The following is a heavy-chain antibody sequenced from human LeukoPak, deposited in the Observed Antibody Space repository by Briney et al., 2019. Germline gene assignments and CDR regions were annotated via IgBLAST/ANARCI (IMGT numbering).Heavy chain of an antibody. CDR1: GGSFSGYY. CDR3: ARSSQGAVAGKFDY. Sequence: PSETLSLTCAVYGGSFSGYYWSWIRQPPGRGLEWIGEINHSGSTNYNPSLRSRVTISVDTSKNQFSLKLSSVTAADAAVYFCARSSQGAVAGKFDYWGQGTLVTVSS. J-gene: IGHJ4*02. CDR2: INHSGST. D-gene: IGHD6-19*01. V-gene: IGHV4-34*01.